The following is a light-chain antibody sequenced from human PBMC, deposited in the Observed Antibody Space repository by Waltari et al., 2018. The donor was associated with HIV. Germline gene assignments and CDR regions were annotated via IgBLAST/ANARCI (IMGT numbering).Light chain of an antibody. V-gene: IGLV2-11*01. CDR1: SSDVGAYDY. J-gene: IGLJ2*01. CDR3: CSYAGAYTVI. Sequence: QSALTQPRSVSGSPGQSVTISCTGTSSDVGAYDYVSWYQQHPGKAPKLIIYDVSQRPSGVHDRFSGAKSCDTASLTISGLQGEDEAEYYCCSYAGAYTVILGGGTKLTVL. CDR2: DVS.